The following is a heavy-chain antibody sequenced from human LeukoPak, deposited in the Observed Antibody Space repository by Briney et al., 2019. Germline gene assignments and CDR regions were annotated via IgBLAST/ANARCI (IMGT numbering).Heavy chain of an antibody. CDR3: ARDLGYSSSWYF. V-gene: IGHV1-2*02. Sequence: ASVKVSCKASGYTFTGYYMYWVRQAPGQGLEWMGWINPNSGGTSYAQKFQGRVTMTRDTSISTAYMDLSSLTSDDTAVYYRARDLGYSSSWYFWGQGTLVTVSS. J-gene: IGHJ4*02. D-gene: IGHD6-13*01. CDR1: GYTFTGYY. CDR2: INPNSGGT.